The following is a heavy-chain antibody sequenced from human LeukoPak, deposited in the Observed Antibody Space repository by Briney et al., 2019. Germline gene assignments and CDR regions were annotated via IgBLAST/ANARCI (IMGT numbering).Heavy chain of an antibody. CDR2: IWFDGSNK. CDR3: ARDGSGDNDPPGVY. Sequence: HSGGSLRLSCAASGFTFSSYGMHWVRQAPGKGLEWVAIIWFDGSNKLYADSVKGRFTISRDNSKNTLYLQMNSLRVEDTATYFCARDGSGDNDPPGVYWGQGALVTVSS. CDR1: GFTFSSYG. V-gene: IGHV3-33*01. D-gene: IGHD3-10*01. J-gene: IGHJ4*02.